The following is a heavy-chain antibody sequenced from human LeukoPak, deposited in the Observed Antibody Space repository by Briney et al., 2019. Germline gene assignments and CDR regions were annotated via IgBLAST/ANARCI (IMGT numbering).Heavy chain of an antibody. J-gene: IGHJ3*02. CDR2: IYPGDSDT. CDR3: ATIDFWSGYLSVRVGDHAFDI. CDR1: GYSFTSYW. D-gene: IGHD3-3*01. V-gene: IGHV5-51*01. Sequence: KRGESLKISWKGSGYSFTSYWIGWVRQMPGKGLEWMGIIYPGDSDTRYSPSFQGQVTISADKSISTAYLQWSSLKASDTAMYYCATIDFWSGYLSVRVGDHAFDIWGQGTMVTVSS.